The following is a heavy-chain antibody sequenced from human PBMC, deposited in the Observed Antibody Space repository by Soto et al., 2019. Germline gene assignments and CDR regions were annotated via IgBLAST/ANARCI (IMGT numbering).Heavy chain of an antibody. CDR1: GDSVSRNSAA. V-gene: IGHV6-1*01. Sequence: SRTLSLTCAISGDSVSRNSAAWNWIRQSPSRGLEWLGRTYYRSKWYNDYAVSVKSRITINPDTSKNQFSLQLNSVTPEDTAVYYCASGDAEMATIDYWGQGTLVTVSS. D-gene: IGHD5-12*01. CDR3: ASGDAEMATIDY. CDR2: TYYRSKWYN. J-gene: IGHJ4*02.